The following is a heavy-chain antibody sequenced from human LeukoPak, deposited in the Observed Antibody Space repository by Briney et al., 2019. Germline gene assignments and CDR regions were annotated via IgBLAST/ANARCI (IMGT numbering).Heavy chain of an antibody. CDR3: VIYYDSNGPRPGGMDY. V-gene: IGHV3-53*01. J-gene: IGHJ4*02. CDR2: IYKVSSK. D-gene: IGHD3-22*01. Sequence: GRSLRLACAASGFTVSSNHMGWVRLEPGKGLGWVLIIYKVSSKYYADSVKGRFTISRDNYKNTMYLQMNSLRPEDTAVYYCVIYYDSNGPRPGGMDYWGQGTLVTVSS. CDR1: GFTVSSNH.